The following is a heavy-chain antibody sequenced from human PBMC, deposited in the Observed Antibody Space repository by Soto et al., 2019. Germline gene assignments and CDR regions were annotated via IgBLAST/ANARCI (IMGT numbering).Heavy chain of an antibody. CDR3: ARDIDNRDYYYGLDV. D-gene: IGHD1-20*01. J-gene: IGHJ6*02. CDR2: ISNSGNTI. Sequence: AGGSLRLSCVASGFVVNNYEINWVRQAPGKGLEWISYISNSGNTIYVADSMRGRFTISRDNAKNSLFLQMNSLRADDTAVYYCARDIDNRDYYYGLDVWGQGTTVTVSS. CDR1: GFVVNNYE. V-gene: IGHV3-48*03.